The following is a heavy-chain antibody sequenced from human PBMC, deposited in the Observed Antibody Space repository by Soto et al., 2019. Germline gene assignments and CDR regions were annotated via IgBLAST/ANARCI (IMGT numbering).Heavy chain of an antibody. CDR3: ARDKIAARPIYYYYMDV. J-gene: IGHJ6*03. D-gene: IGHD6-6*01. V-gene: IGHV3-11*01. CDR1: GFTFSDYY. Sequence: GGSLRLSCAASGFTFSDYYMSWIRQAPGKGLEWVSYISSSGSTIYYADSVKGRFTISRDNAKNSLYLQMNSLRAEDTAVYYCARDKIAARPIYYYYMDVWGKGTTVTVSS. CDR2: ISSSGSTI.